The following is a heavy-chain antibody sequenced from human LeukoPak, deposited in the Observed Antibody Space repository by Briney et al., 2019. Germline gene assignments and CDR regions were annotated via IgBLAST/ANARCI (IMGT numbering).Heavy chain of an antibody. V-gene: IGHV3-33*01. D-gene: IGHD3-10*01. CDR3: AREFYYGSGSYRNQAPGYYYYGMDV. CDR2: IWYDGSNK. J-gene: IGHJ6*02. CDR1: GFTFSSYG. Sequence: PGRSLRLSCAASGFTFSSYGMHWVRQAPGKGLEWVAVIWYDGSNKYYADSVKGRFTISRDNSKNTLYLQMNSLRAEDTAVYYCAREFYYGSGSYRNQAPGYYYYGMDVWGQGTTVTVSS.